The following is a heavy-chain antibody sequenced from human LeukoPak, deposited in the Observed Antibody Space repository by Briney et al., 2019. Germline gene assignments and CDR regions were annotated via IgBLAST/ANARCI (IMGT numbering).Heavy chain of an antibody. CDR3: AKSRSGWYPASGLDY. V-gene: IGHV3-23*01. D-gene: IGHD6-19*01. Sequence: GGSLRLSCAASGFTFSSYAMSWVRQAPGKGLEWVSAISGSGGSTHYADSVKGRFTISRDNSKNTLYLQMNSLRAEDTAVYYCAKSRSGWYPASGLDYWGQGTLVTVSS. CDR1: GFTFSSYA. J-gene: IGHJ4*02. CDR2: ISGSGGST.